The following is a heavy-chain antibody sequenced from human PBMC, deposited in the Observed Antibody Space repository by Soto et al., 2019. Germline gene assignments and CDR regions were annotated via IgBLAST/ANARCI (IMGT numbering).Heavy chain of an antibody. J-gene: IGHJ5*02. CDR3: ARRGSGYYDSSRSRNWLDT. CDR1: GYSFTSYW. Sequence: DSLKISCKGSGYSFTSYWIGWVRQMPGKGLEWMGIIYPGDSDTRYSPSFQGQVTISADKSISTAYLQWSSLKASDTAMYYCARRGSGYYDSSRSRNWLDTWGQGTLVTVSP. CDR2: IYPGDSDT. V-gene: IGHV5-51*01. D-gene: IGHD3-22*01.